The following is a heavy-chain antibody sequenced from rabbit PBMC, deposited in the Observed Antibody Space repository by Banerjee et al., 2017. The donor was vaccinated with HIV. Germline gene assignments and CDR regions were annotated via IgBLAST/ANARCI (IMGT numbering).Heavy chain of an antibody. Sequence: QSLEESGGDLVKPGASLTLTCTASGFSFSSSDYMCWVRHAPGKGLEWIACIYTSSGTTYYASWAKGRFTISKTSSTTVTLQMTSLTAADTATYFCARDYAGYVAGTTVTRLDLWGQGTLVTVS. D-gene: IGHD7-1*01. V-gene: IGHV1S40*01. CDR3: ARDYAGYVAGTTVTRLDL. CDR1: GFSFSSSDY. CDR2: IYTSSGTT. J-gene: IGHJ3*01.